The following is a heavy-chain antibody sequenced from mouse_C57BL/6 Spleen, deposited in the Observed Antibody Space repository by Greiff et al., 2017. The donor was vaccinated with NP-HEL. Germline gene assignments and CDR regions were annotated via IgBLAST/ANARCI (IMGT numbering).Heavy chain of an antibody. J-gene: IGHJ1*03. CDR1: GYTFTTYP. V-gene: IGHV1-47*01. CDR2: FHPYNDDT. D-gene: IGHD2-5*01. Sequence: VQLQQSGAELVKPGASVKMSCKASGYTFTTYPIEWMKQNHGKSLEWIGDFHPYNDDTKYNEKFKGKATLTVEKSSSTVYLELSRLTSDDSAVYYCAIKHSNYPGYFDVWGTGTTVTVSS. CDR3: AIKHSNYPGYFDV.